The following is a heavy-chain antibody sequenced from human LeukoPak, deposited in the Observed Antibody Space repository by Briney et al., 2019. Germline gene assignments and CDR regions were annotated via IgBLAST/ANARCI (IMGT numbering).Heavy chain of an antibody. V-gene: IGHV4-39*07. CDR3: ARDKLKVFRGSGSYYKYYYYYYMDV. D-gene: IGHD3-10*01. CDR1: GGSISSSSYY. J-gene: IGHJ6*03. CDR2: IYYSGST. Sequence: SETLSLTCTVSGGSISSSSYYWGWIRQPRGKGLEWIGSIYYSGSTYYNPSLKSRVTISVDTSKNQFSLKLSSVTAADTAVYYCARDKLKVFRGSGSYYKYYYYYYMDVWGKGPRSPSP.